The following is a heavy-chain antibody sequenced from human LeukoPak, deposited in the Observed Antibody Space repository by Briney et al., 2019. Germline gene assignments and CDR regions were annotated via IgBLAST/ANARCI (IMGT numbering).Heavy chain of an antibody. Sequence: GGSLRLSCAASGFTFSDYWMSWVRQAPGKGLEWVANIKEDGSEMYYVDSVKGRFTISRDNAKNSLYLQMNSLRVEDTAVYYCASGMIEFDYWGQGTLVTVSS. CDR2: IKEDGSEM. D-gene: IGHD1-14*01. V-gene: IGHV3-7*01. CDR1: GFTFSDYW. CDR3: ASGMIEFDY. J-gene: IGHJ4*02.